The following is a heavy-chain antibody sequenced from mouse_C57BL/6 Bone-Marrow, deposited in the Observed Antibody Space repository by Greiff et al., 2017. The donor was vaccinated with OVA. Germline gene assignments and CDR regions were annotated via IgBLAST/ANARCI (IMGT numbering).Heavy chain of an antibody. Sequence: VQLQQSGAELVRPGASVKLSCTASGFNIKDDYMHWVKQRPEQGLEWIGWIDPENGDTEYASKFQGKATITADTSSKTAYLQLSSLTSEDTAVYYCTTRRWFAYWGQGTLVTVSA. CDR3: TTRRWFAY. V-gene: IGHV14-4*01. CDR1: GFNIKDDY. J-gene: IGHJ3*01. CDR2: IDPENGDT.